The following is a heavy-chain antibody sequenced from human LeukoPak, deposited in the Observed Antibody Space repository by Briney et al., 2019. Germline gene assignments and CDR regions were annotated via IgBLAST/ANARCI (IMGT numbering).Heavy chain of an antibody. Sequence: ASVKVSCKASGYTFTTYDIIWVRQAPGQGLEWMGWMNPNSGKTGYVQKFHGGVTMTRDTSISTAYMEMSSLRSEDTAVYFCARETTIPHYYLDYWGLGTPVIVSS. CDR3: ARETTIPHYYLDY. J-gene: IGHJ4*02. V-gene: IGHV1-8*01. CDR2: MNPNSGKT. D-gene: IGHD3-9*01. CDR1: GYTFTTYD.